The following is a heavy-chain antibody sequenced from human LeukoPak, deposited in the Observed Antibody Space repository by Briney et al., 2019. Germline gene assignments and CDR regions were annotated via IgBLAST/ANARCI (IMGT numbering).Heavy chain of an antibody. CDR1: GFTFSSYS. CDR3: ARGGGLRFLEWLDY. CDR2: ISSSSSYI. Sequence: PGGSLRLSCAASGFTFSSYSMNWVRQAPGKGLEWVSSISSSSSYIYYADSVKGRFTISRDNAKNSLYLQMNSLRAEDTAVYYCARGGGLRFLEWLDYWGPGTLVTVSS. V-gene: IGHV3-21*01. D-gene: IGHD3-3*01. J-gene: IGHJ4*02.